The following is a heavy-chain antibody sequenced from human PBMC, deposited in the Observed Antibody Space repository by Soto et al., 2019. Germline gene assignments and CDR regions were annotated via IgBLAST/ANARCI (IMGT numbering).Heavy chain of an antibody. V-gene: IGHV3-48*02. Sequence: EVQLVESGGGLVQPGGSLRLSCAASGFSFSTYNMNWVRQAPGKGLEWISYISPSSTTIYYADSVKGRFTISRDNAENSLYLQMKSLRDEDTAVYYCAREDDYVWGSYRFTAPTYWGQGTLVTVSS. CDR2: ISPSSTTI. D-gene: IGHD3-16*02. J-gene: IGHJ4*02. CDR1: GFSFSTYN. CDR3: AREDDYVWGSYRFTAPTY.